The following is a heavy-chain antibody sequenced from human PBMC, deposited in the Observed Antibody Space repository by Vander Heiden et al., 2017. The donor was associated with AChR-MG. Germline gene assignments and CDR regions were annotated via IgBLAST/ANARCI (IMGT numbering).Heavy chain of an antibody. CDR1: GFTFTSSA. J-gene: IGHJ5*02. Sequence: QMQLVQSGPEVKKPGTSVKVSCKASGFTFTSSAVQWVRQARGQRLEWIGWIVVGSGNTNYAQKFQERVTITRDMSTSTAYMELSSLRSEDTAVYYCAADLSVRNPPLTTVTPDPWGQGTLVTVSS. D-gene: IGHD4-17*01. CDR2: IVVGSGNT. CDR3: AADLSVRNPPLTTVTPDP. V-gene: IGHV1-58*01.